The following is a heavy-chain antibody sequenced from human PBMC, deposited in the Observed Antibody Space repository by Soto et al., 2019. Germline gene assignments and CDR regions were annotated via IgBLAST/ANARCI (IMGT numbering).Heavy chain of an antibody. J-gene: IGHJ4*02. CDR3: AAPYIAGHRLLGY. CDR2: ISSSSTFT. Sequence: GGSLRLSCVASGFTFSDYSVSWVRQAPGKGLEWLSSISSSSTFTHYADSVKGRFTISRDNAKNSLYLQMNSLRAEDTAVYYCAAPYIAGHRLLGYWGQGTLVTVSS. V-gene: IGHV3-21*01. D-gene: IGHD3-16*01. CDR1: GFTFSDYS.